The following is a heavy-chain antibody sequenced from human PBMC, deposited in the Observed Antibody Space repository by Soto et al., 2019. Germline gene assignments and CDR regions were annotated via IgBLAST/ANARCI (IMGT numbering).Heavy chain of an antibody. CDR2: ISGSVDST. D-gene: IGHD5-12*01. V-gene: IGHV3-23*01. Sequence: EVQLLESGGGLVQPGGSLRLSCAASGFPFSMYAMTWVRQAPGKGLEWVSAISGSVDSTYYADSVKGRFTISRDNSKKTVYLEMNSLRVEDTAVYHCAKSPIRAPHGMDVWGQGTTVTVSS. J-gene: IGHJ6*02. CDR1: GFPFSMYA. CDR3: AKSPIRAPHGMDV.